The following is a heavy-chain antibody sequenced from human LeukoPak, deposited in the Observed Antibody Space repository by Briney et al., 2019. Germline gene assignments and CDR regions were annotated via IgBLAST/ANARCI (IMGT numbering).Heavy chain of an antibody. CDR1: GYTFTGYY. D-gene: IGHD2-21*02. CDR2: INPNSGGT. Sequence: ASVKVSCKASGYTFTGYYMHWVRQAPGRGLEWMGWINPNSGGTNYAQKFQGWVTMTRDTSISTAYMELSRLRSDDTAVYYCARGTALSSPLEYWGQGTLVTVSS. J-gene: IGHJ4*02. CDR3: ARGTALSSPLEY. V-gene: IGHV1-2*04.